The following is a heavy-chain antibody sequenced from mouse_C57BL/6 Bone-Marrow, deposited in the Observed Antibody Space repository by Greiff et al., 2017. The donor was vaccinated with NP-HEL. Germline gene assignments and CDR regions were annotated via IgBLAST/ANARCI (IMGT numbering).Heavy chain of an antibody. J-gene: IGHJ4*01. D-gene: IGHD1-1*01. CDR3: AKHEEPVVATDYAMDY. CDR2: IWGGGST. CDR1: GFSLTSYG. V-gene: IGHV2-9*01. Sequence: VQVVESGPGLVAPSQSLSITCTVSGFSLTSYGVDWVRQPPGKGLEWLGVIWGGGSTNYNSALMSRLSISKDNSKSQVFLKMNSLQTDDTAMYYCAKHEEPVVATDYAMDYWGQGTSVTVSS.